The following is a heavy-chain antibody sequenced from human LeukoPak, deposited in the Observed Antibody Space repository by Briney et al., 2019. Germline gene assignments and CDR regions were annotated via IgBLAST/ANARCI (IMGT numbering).Heavy chain of an antibody. Sequence: SETLSLTCTVSGGSISSSSYYWGWIRQPPGKGLEWIGSIYYSGSTYYNPSLKSRVTISVDTSKNQFSLKLSSVTAADTAVYYCARGGDIVVVVAASSPFDYWGQGTLVTVSS. V-gene: IGHV4-39*01. J-gene: IGHJ4*02. CDR2: IYYSGST. CDR1: GGSISSSSYY. D-gene: IGHD2-15*01. CDR3: ARGGDIVVVVAASSPFDY.